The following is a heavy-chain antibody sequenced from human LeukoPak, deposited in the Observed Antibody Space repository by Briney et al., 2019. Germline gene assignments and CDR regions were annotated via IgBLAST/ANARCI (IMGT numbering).Heavy chain of an antibody. V-gene: IGHV4-59*12. CDR1: GGSISSNY. Sequence: SETLSLTCTVSGGSISSNYWSWIRQPPGKGLEWIGYIHYSGSTNYNPSLKSRVTMSVDTSKNQFSLKLSSVTAADTAVYYCARVSAEYCSGGSCYYFDYWGQGTLVTVSS. CDR3: ARVSAEYCSGGSCYYFDY. CDR2: IHYSGST. J-gene: IGHJ4*02. D-gene: IGHD2-15*01.